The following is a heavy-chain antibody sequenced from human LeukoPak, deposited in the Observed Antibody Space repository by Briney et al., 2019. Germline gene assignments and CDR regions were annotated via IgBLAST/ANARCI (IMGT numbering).Heavy chain of an antibody. D-gene: IGHD2-21*02. Sequence: GGSLRLSCAASGFTFRNYGMHWVRQAPGKGLEWVAVIWYDGSNKYYVDSVKGRFTLSRDNSKNTLYLQMNSLRAEDTAVYYCARGGRKYCAGDCYTVDYWGQGTLVTVSS. CDR3: ARGGRKYCAGDCYTVDY. CDR1: GFTFRNYG. V-gene: IGHV3-33*01. CDR2: IWYDGSNK. J-gene: IGHJ4*02.